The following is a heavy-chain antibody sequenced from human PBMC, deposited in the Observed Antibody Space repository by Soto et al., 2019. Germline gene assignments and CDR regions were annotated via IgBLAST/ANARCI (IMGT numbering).Heavy chain of an antibody. CDR2: ISYDGSNN. D-gene: IGHD2-21*02. CDR1: GFTFSSYA. Sequence: QVQLVESGGGVVQPGRSLRLSCAASGFTFSSYAMHWVRQAPGKGLEWVAVISYDGSNNYYADSVKGRFTISRDNSKNTLYLQMNSRRAEDTAVYYCARPTHIVVVTAIFVYWGQGTLVTVSS. V-gene: IGHV3-30-3*01. CDR3: ARPTHIVVVTAIFVY. J-gene: IGHJ4*02.